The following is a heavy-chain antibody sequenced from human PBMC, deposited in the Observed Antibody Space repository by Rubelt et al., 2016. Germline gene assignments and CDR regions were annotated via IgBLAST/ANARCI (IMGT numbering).Heavy chain of an antibody. V-gene: IGHV1-46*01. CDR3: ARAASTVTTLLDLGY. D-gene: IGHD4-17*01. Sequence: QVQLVQSGAEVKKPGASVKVSCKASGYTFTSYYMHWVRQAPGQGLEWMGIINPRGGSTSYAQKFQGRVTMTRDTATSTGYMELSSLRSEDTAVYYCARAASTVTTLLDLGYWGQGTLVTVSS. CDR2: INPRGGST. J-gene: IGHJ4*02. CDR1: GYTFTSYY.